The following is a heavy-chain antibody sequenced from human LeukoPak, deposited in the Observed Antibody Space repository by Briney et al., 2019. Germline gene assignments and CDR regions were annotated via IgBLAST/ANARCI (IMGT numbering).Heavy chain of an antibody. Sequence: PGGSLRLSCAASGFTFDDYAMHWVRQAPGKGLEWVSLISRDGGSTYYADSVKGRFTISRDNSKNSLYLQMNSLRTEDTALYYCAKGWGSYGDYERESFDYWGQGTLVTVSS. CDR1: GFTFDDYA. J-gene: IGHJ4*02. CDR3: AKGWGSYGDYERESFDY. CDR2: ISRDGGST. D-gene: IGHD4-17*01. V-gene: IGHV3-43*02.